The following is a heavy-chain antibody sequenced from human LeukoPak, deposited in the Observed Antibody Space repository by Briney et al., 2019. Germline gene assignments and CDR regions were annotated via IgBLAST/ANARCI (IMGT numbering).Heavy chain of an antibody. CDR3: AKAKAAAGTGMRYFDY. D-gene: IGHD6-13*01. V-gene: IGHV3-23*01. CDR1: GFTFSSYA. CDR2: ISGSGGST. J-gene: IGHJ4*02. Sequence: GGSLRLSCVASGFTFSSYAISWVRQAPGKGLEWVSAISGSGGSTYYADSVRGRFTISRDNSKNTLYLQVNSLRAEDTAVYYCAKAKAAAGTGMRYFDYWGQGTLVTVSS.